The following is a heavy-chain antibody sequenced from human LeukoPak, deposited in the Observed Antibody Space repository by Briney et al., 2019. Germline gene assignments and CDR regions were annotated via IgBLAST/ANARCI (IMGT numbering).Heavy chain of an antibody. CDR2: INPNSGGT. D-gene: IGHD6-19*01. CDR3: ARDTYSRGWYDGDY. J-gene: IGHJ4*02. V-gene: IGHV1-2*06. Sequence: ASVKVSCKASGYTFTGYYMHWVRQAPGQGLEWMGRINPNSGGTNYAQKFQGRVTMTRDTSISTAYMELSRLRSDDTAVYYCARDTYSRGWYDGDYWGQGTLVTVSS. CDR1: GYTFTGYY.